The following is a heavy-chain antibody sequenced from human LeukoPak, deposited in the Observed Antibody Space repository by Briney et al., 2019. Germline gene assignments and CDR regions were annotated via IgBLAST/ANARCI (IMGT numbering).Heavy chain of an antibody. CDR1: GFTVITND. CDR3: ARGVEPLAAITLAF. D-gene: IGHD2-2*01. Sequence: PGGSLRLSCAASGFTVITNDMTWVRQAPGKGLEWVSVLYSDGNTKYADSVQGRFTISRDNSKNTMYLEMNSLSHDDTAVYYCARGVEPLAAITLAFCGQGTLVTVSS. V-gene: IGHV3-53*01. J-gene: IGHJ4*02. CDR2: LYSDGNT.